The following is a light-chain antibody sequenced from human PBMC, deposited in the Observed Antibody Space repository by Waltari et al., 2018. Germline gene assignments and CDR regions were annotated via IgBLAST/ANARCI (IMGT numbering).Light chain of an antibody. CDR2: EFS. V-gene: IGKV2D-29*01. Sequence: DIVLTQTPLALSVTPGQPASISCRSSRTLLSSDGKTYLYWYLQKTGQPPQLLIYEFSNQLSVAPKRFSGRASATDFTPKISRVEAGVVGFYYYMQNIQPRTFGQGTKVEIK. CDR3: MQNIQPRT. J-gene: IGKJ1*01. CDR1: RTLLSSDGKTY.